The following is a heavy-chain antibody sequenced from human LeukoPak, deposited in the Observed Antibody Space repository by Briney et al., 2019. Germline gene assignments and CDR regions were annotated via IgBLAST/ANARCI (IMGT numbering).Heavy chain of an antibody. Sequence: GGSLRLSCAASGFTFSSYAMSWVRQAPGKGLEWVSAISGSGGSTYYADSVKGRFTISRDNSKNTLYLQMNSLGAEDTAVYYCAKRFDGEGDYEGGDAFDIWGQGTMVTVSS. V-gene: IGHV3-23*01. D-gene: IGHD4-17*01. CDR3: AKRFDGEGDYEGGDAFDI. J-gene: IGHJ3*02. CDR1: GFTFSSYA. CDR2: ISGSGGST.